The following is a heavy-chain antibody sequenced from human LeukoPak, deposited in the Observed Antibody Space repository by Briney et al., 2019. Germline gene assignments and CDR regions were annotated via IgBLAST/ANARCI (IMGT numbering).Heavy chain of an antibody. D-gene: IGHD3-22*01. J-gene: IGHJ4*02. V-gene: IGHV3-23*01. CDR1: GFTVSSNY. Sequence: GGSLRLSCAVSGFTVSSNYMSWVRQAPGKGLEWVSAISGSGGSTYYADSVKGRFTISRDNSKNTLYLQMNSLRAEDTAVYYCAKVHGSGYYYDSSGYLLYYWGQGTLVTVSS. CDR2: ISGSGGST. CDR3: AKVHGSGYYYDSSGYLLYY.